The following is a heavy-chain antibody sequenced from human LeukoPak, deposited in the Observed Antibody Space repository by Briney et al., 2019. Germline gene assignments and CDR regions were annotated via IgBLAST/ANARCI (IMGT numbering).Heavy chain of an antibody. CDR3: ARAYVVVPAALDY. D-gene: IGHD2-2*01. V-gene: IGHV3-21*01. J-gene: IGHJ4*02. Sequence: GGSLRLSCAASGFTFSSYSMNWVRQAPGKGLEWVSSISSSSSYIYYADSVKGRFTISRDNAKNSLYLQMNSLRAEDTAVYYCARAYVVVPAALDYWGQRTLVTVSS. CDR2: ISSSSSYI. CDR1: GFTFSSYS.